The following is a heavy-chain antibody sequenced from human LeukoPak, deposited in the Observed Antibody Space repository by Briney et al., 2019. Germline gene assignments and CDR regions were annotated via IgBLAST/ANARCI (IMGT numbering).Heavy chain of an antibody. V-gene: IGHV1-18*01. CDR3: ARSLNYDFWSGYYS. J-gene: IGHJ4*02. CDR2: ISAYNGNT. CDR1: GYTYTNYG. D-gene: IGHD3-3*01. Sequence: ASVKVSCKASGYTYTNYGISWVRQAPGQGLEWMGWISAYNGNTNYAQKLQGRVTMTTDTSTSTAYMELRSLRSDDTAVYYCARSLNYDFWSGYYSWGQGTLVTVSS.